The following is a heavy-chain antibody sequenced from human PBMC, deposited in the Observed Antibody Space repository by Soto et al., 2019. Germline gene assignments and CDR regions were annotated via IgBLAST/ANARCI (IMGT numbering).Heavy chain of an antibody. CDR1: GGSISSYY. J-gene: IGHJ6*03. CDR2: IYYSGST. D-gene: IGHD4-4*01. CDR3: ARHELDYSNYWYYCYYLDV. V-gene: IGHV4-59*08. Sequence: SETLSLTCTVSGGSISSYYWSWIRQPPGKGLEWIGYIYYSGSTNYNPSLKSRVTISVDTSKNQFSLKLSSVTAADTAAYYCARHELDYSNYWYYCYYLDVWGRGTSVTVSS.